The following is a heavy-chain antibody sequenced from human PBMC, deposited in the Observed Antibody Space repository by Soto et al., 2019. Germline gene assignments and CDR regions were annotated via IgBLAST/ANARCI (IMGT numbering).Heavy chain of an antibody. D-gene: IGHD6-13*01. CDR3: SRAGSSWQPHEDY. J-gene: IGHJ4*02. V-gene: IGHV1-18*01. CDR1: GFTFTSYG. Sequence: QVQLVQSGAEVKKPGASMKVSCKASGFTFTSYGISWVRQAPGQGLEWMGWVSAYNGNTHYAQKLQGKVTMTTDTATPTAYMELRSLRSDDTAVYYCSRAGSSWQPHEDYWCQGTLVTVSS. CDR2: VSAYNGNT.